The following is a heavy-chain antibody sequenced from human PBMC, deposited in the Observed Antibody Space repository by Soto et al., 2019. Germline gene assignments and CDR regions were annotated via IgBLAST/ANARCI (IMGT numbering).Heavy chain of an antibody. D-gene: IGHD3-3*01. J-gene: IGHJ5*02. CDR1: GYTLTSYG. Sequence: GXSVKVDCQASGYTLTSYGIIWGRQAPGQGLEWMGWISAYNGNTNYAQKLQGRVTMTTDTSTSTAYMELRSLRSDDTAVYYCARSSGVVIGWFDPWGQRTLLTVSS. V-gene: IGHV1-18*04. CDR3: ARSSGVVIGWFDP. CDR2: ISAYNGNT.